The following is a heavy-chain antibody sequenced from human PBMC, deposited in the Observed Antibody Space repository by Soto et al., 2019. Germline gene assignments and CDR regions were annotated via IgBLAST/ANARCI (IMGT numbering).Heavy chain of an antibody. CDR1: GGSFSGYY. J-gene: IGHJ5*02. CDR2: INHSGST. V-gene: IGHV4-34*01. CDR3: ARGYPGYSSSWYVRVHWFDP. Sequence: SETLSLTCAVYGGSFSGYYWSWIRQPPGKGLEWIGEINHSGSTNYNPSLKSRVTISVDTSKNQFSLKLSSVTAADTAVYYCARGYPGYSSSWYVRVHWFDPWGQGTLVTVSS. D-gene: IGHD6-13*01.